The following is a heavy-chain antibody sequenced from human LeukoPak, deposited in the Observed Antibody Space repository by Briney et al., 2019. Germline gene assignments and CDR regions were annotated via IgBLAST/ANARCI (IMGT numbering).Heavy chain of an antibody. CDR3: ASDQVSGVFDY. CDR1: GFVFSDFY. J-gene: IGHJ4*02. Sequence: GGSLRLSCAGSGFVFSDFYIDWIRHSPGKGLEWLAYISPDGSYTTYGDSVKGRFVISRDNAKNSVSLQMNSLRVEDTAVYFCASDQVSGVFDYWGQGARVTVS. CDR2: ISPDGSYT. D-gene: IGHD5/OR15-5a*01. V-gene: IGHV3-11*05.